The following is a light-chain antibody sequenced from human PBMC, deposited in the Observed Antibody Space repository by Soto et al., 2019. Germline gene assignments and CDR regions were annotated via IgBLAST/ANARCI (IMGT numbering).Light chain of an antibody. CDR1: SRDLGGYNY. V-gene: IGLV2-8*01. CDR3: SSYAGTDNFYV. Sequence: QSVLSPASSASGSPGQSVTISCPRTSRDLGGYNYVSWYQQHPGKAPKLMIYEVSKRPSGVPDRFSGSKSANTASLTVSGLQAEDEADYYCSSYAGTDNFYVFGTGTKVTVL. J-gene: IGLJ1*01. CDR2: EVS.